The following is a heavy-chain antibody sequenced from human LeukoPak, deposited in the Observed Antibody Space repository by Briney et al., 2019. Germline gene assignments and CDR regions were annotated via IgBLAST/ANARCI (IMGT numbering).Heavy chain of an antibody. CDR1: GYTFTSYG. CDR2: ISAYNGNT. CDR3: ARSDLENDYGDYVGRYGMDV. Sequence: ASVKVSCKASGYTFTSYGISWVRQATGQGLEWMGWISAYNGNTNYAQKLQGRVTMTTDTSTSTAYMELRSLRSDDTAVYYCARSDLENDYGDYVGRYGMDVWGQGTTVTVSS. J-gene: IGHJ6*02. V-gene: IGHV1-18*01. D-gene: IGHD4-17*01.